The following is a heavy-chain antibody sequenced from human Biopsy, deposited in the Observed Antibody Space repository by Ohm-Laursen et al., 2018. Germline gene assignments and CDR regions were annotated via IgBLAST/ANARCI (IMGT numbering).Heavy chain of an antibody. Sequence: SLRLSCAAPGFTFDDHVMHWVRQAPGKGLEWVSGISWDGGSEGYADSVKGRFTISRDNAKNSLLLQMNSLTTEDTALYYCVRGYSSSWSGYLDHWGQGTLVTASS. V-gene: IGHV3-9*01. CDR3: VRGYSSSWSGYLDH. CDR2: ISWDGGSE. CDR1: GFTFDDHV. J-gene: IGHJ4*02. D-gene: IGHD3-3*01.